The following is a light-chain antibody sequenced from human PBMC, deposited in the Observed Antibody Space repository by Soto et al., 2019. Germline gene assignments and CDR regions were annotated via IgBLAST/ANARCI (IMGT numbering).Light chain of an antibody. CDR2: GAS. J-gene: IGKJ1*01. CDR1: QSVSSS. Sequence: EIVLTQSPGTLSLSPGERATLSCRASQSVSSSRLAWYRQKPGEAPRLLIYGASTRATGIPARFSGSGSGTEFTLTISSLQSEDFAVYYCHQYNNWPPWTFGQGTKVDIK. CDR3: HQYNNWPPWT. V-gene: IGKV3-15*01.